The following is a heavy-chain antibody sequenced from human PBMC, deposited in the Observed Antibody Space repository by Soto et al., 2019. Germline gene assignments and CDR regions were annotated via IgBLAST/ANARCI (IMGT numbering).Heavy chain of an antibody. CDR3: ARVFGAATPKSRPKYYFDY. Sequence: SETLSLTCAVSGYSISSSNWWSWIRQPPGKGLEWIGYIYYSGSTNYNPSLKSRVTISVDTSKNQFSLKLSSVTAADTAVYYCARVFGAATPKSRPKYYFDYWGQGTLVTVSS. J-gene: IGHJ4*02. V-gene: IGHV4-28*03. D-gene: IGHD2-15*01. CDR1: GYSISSSNW. CDR2: IYYSGST.